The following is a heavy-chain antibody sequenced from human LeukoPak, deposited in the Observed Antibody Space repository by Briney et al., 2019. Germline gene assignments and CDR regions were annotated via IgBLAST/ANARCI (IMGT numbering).Heavy chain of an antibody. D-gene: IGHD3-3*01. CDR2: ISGSGGST. Sequence: GGSLRLSCAASGLTFRSYAMSWVRQAPGKGLEWVSAISGSGGSTYYADSVKGRFTISRDNSKNTLYLQMNSLRAEDTAVYYCAKEADYDFWSGYFYWGQGTLVTVSS. J-gene: IGHJ4*02. V-gene: IGHV3-23*01. CDR1: GLTFRSYA. CDR3: AKEADYDFWSGYFY.